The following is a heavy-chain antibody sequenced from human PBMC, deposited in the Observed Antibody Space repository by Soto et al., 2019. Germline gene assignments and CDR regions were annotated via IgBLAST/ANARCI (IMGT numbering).Heavy chain of an antibody. CDR1: GFTFSDYY. Sequence: QVQLVESGGGLVKPGGSLRLSCAASGFTFSDYYMSWIRQAPGKGLEWVSYISSSGSTIYYADSVKGRFTISRDNAKNSLYLQMNILRAEDTAVYYCARYSSSWSNFYYYYYYMDVWGKGTTVTVSS. CDR2: ISSSGSTI. J-gene: IGHJ6*03. D-gene: IGHD6-13*01. V-gene: IGHV3-11*01. CDR3: ARYSSSWSNFYYYYYYMDV.